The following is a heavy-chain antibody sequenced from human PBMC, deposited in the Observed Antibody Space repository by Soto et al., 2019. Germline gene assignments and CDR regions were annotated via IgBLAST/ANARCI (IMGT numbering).Heavy chain of an antibody. D-gene: IGHD4-17*01. V-gene: IGHV3-23*01. Sequence: GGSLRLSCAASGFTFRNFAMSWVRQAPGKGLEWVSTINYSGGATYYADSVKGRFTISRDNSKNSLYLQMNGLRAEDTAVYYCARDLMTTPHDAFDIWGPGTMVTVSS. J-gene: IGHJ3*02. CDR3: ARDLMTTPHDAFDI. CDR1: GFTFRNFA. CDR2: INYSGGAT.